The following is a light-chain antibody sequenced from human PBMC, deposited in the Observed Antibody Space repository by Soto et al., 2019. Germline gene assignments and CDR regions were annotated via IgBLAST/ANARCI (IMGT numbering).Light chain of an antibody. CDR3: AVWDDSLSGYV. CDR1: SSNIGSNS. V-gene: IGLV1-47*02. J-gene: IGLJ1*01. Sequence: QSVLTQPPSASGTPGQRATISCSGSSSNIGSNSVYWYQQLPGTAPKLLIYSNNQWPSGVPDRFSGSKSGTSASLAISGLRSEDEADYYCAVWDDSLSGYVFGTGTKLTVL. CDR2: SNN.